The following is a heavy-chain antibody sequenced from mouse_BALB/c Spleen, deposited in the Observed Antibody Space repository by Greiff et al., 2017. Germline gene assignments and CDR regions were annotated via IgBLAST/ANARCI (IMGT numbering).Heavy chain of an antibody. D-gene: IGHD2-4*01. V-gene: IGHV1-77*01. CDR1: GYTFTDYV. Sequence: VKLQESGPELVKPGASVKMSCKASGYTFTDYVISWVKQRTGQGLEWIGEIYPGSDSTYYNEKFKGKATLTADKSSNTAYMQLSSPTSEDSAVYYCTAMITTGGYFDVWGAGTTVTVSS. CDR3: TAMITTGGYFDV. CDR2: IYPGSDST. J-gene: IGHJ1*01.